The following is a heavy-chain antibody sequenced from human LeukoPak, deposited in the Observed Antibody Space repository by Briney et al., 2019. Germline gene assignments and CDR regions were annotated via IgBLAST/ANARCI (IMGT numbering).Heavy chain of an antibody. J-gene: IGHJ4*02. CDR2: IYSKTDGGTT. V-gene: IGHV3-15*01. CDR3: AKDGDDCGTTSCYCDY. Sequence: GGSLRLSCAASGFSFSNAYMTWVRQAPGKGLEWVGRIYSKTDGGTTEYAAPVKGRFTISRDDSKNTLYLQMNSLRAEDKAVYYCAKDGDDCGTTSCYCDYWGQGTLVTVSS. CDR1: GFSFSNAY. D-gene: IGHD2-21*01.